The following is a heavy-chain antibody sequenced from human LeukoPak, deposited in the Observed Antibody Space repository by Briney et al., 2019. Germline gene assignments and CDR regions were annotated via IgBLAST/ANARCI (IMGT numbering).Heavy chain of an antibody. CDR1: GNYW. D-gene: IGHD2-2*01. CDR3: VSFYETY. J-gene: IGHJ4*02. Sequence: PGGSLRLSCAASGNYWMHWVRHAPGKGLVWVSHINSDGSWTSYADSVKGRFTISKDNAKNTVYLQMNNLGAEDTAVYYCVSFYETYWGRGTLVTVSS. CDR2: INSDGSWT. V-gene: IGHV3-74*01.